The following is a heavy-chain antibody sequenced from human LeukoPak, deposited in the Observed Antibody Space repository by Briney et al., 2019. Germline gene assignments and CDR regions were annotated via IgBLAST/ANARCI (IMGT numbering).Heavy chain of an antibody. V-gene: IGHV4-39*01. CDR2: VYYSGRT. Sequence: SETLSLTCTVSGGSISSSSYYWGWLRQPPGKELQWIASVYYSGRTNYSPSLKSRVTISVDTSEKQFSLQLNSVTAADTAVYSCARQGSAYYFDFWGQGLLVTVSS. J-gene: IGHJ4*02. D-gene: IGHD2-15*01. CDR1: GGSISSSSYY. CDR3: ARQGSAYYFDF.